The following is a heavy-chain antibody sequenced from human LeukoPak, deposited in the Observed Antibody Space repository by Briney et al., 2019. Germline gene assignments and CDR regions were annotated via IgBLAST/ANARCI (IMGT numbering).Heavy chain of an antibody. J-gene: IGHJ6*03. CDR2: INQSGRT. V-gene: IGHV4-34*01. CDR1: GASLSGYY. Sequence: SETLSLTCAVSGASLSGYYWNWIRQPPGKGLEWIGEINQSGRTNYNSSLKSRVTISADMSKNQFSLKLSSVTAADTAVYYCARLGYTKSSNYYYYYLDVWGKGSSVTVSS. D-gene: IGHD6-13*01. CDR3: ARLGYTKSSNYYYYYLDV.